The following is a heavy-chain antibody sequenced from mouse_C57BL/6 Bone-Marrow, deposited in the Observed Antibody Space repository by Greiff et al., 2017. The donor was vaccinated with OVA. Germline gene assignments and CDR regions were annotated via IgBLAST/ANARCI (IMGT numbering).Heavy chain of an antibody. CDR2: INPNYGST. D-gene: IGHD2-1*01. CDR1: GYSFTDYN. V-gene: IGHV1-39*01. Sequence: VQLQQSGPELVKPGASVKISCKASGYSFTDYNMNWVKQSHGKSLEWIGVINPNYGSTSYNQKFKGKATLTVDQSSSTAYMQLNSLTSEDSAVYYCVYGNYAWFAYWGQGTLVTVSA. CDR3: VYGNYAWFAY. J-gene: IGHJ3*01.